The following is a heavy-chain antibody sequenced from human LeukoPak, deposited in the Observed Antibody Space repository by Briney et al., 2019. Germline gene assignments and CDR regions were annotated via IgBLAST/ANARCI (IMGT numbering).Heavy chain of an antibody. J-gene: IGHJ3*02. CDR2: GHPICNT. V-gene: IGHV4-59*01. CDR3: ARWGESGDSVVHAFDI. Sequence: PSETLSLTCTVSGASITSYYWNWMRQSPGKGREWIGYGHPICNTNYRPFLERRGTISVDTSKNQFSLKLGSVSAADTAVYYCARWGESGDSVVHAFDIWGRGTMVTVSS. CDR1: GASITSYY. D-gene: IGHD2-21*02.